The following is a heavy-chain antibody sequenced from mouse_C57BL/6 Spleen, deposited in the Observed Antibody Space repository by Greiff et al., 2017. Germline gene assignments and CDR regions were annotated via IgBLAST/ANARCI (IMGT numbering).Heavy chain of an antibody. CDR2: IRYDGSN. D-gene: IGHD3-1*01. J-gene: IGHJ4*01. CDR1: GYSITSGCY. Sequence: EVQLQESGPGLVKPSQSLSLSCTATGYSITSGCYWYWIRQFRGSQLEWVGYIRYDGSNNYNPSLKNRISITRDTSQNQLFLKYNSVTTEATATYNCSDAMDYWGQGTSVTVSS. V-gene: IGHV3-6*01. CDR3: SDAMDY.